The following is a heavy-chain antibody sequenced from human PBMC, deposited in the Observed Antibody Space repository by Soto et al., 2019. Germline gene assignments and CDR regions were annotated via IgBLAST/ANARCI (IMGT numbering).Heavy chain of an antibody. V-gene: IGHV3-23*01. CDR2: ISGDGDT. Sequence: GGSLRLSCVASGFTFDDSAMHWVRQAPGKGLEWVSVISGDGDTYYADSVKGRFTISRDNSKDTLYLQMNSLRAEDTAVYYCAKEDVEWELLTMDYWGQGTLVTVSS. D-gene: IGHD1-26*01. CDR1: GFTFDDSA. CDR3: AKEDVEWELLTMDY. J-gene: IGHJ4*02.